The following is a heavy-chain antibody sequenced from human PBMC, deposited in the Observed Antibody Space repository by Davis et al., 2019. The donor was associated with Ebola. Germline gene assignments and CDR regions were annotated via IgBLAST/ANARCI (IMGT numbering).Heavy chain of an antibody. V-gene: IGHV3-66*01. CDR3: ADVEAGPDY. CDR2: MFSGGRT. CDR1: ALNLGDAW. D-gene: IGHD6-19*01. Sequence: GESLKISCTASALNLGDAWMGWVRQSPGKGLEWVSSMFSGGRTFYADSVKGRFTISRDTSENTLHLQMNSLRGEDTAVYYCADVEAGPDYWGQGTLVTVSS. J-gene: IGHJ4*02.